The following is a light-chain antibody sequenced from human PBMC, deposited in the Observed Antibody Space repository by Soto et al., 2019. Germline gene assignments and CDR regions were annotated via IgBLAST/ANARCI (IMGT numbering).Light chain of an antibody. CDR3: QQYDSYPRT. V-gene: IGKV1-5*03. Sequence: DIQMTQSPSTLSASVGDRVTITCRASQSISSWLAWYQQKPGKATKLLIYKSSSLESGVPSRFSGSGSGTEITLTISRLQPDDFSTNYCQQYDSYPRTFGQGNKVEIK. CDR2: KSS. J-gene: IGKJ1*01. CDR1: QSISSW.